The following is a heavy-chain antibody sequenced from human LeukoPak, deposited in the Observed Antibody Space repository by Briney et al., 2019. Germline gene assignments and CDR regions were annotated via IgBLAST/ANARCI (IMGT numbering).Heavy chain of an antibody. J-gene: IGHJ1*01. CDR3: ARDLGYRYFHH. D-gene: IGHD5-24*01. Sequence: GRSLRLSCAASGFTFSSYGMHWVRQAPGKGLVWVSHINSDGSGTSYADSVKGRFTISRDNAKNTLYLQMNSLRAEDTAVYYCARDLGYRYFHHWGQGTLVTVSS. CDR1: GFTFSSYG. V-gene: IGHV3-74*01. CDR2: INSDGSGT.